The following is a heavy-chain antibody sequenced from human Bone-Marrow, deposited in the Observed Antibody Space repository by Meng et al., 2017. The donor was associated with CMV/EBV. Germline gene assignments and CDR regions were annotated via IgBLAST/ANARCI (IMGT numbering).Heavy chain of an antibody. D-gene: IGHD3-22*01. CDR1: QFTFSDHY. CDR2: SRNKANNHVT. J-gene: IGHJ4*02. V-gene: IGHV3-72*01. CDR3: ARDHYYYDSSGYYYDFDY. Sequence: GGSLRLSCATSQFTFSDHYMDWVRQAPGKGLEWVGRSRNKANNHVTEYAASVKGRFTISRDDSKNSLYLQMNSLRTEDTAVYYCARDHYYYDSSGYYYDFDYWGQGTLVTVSS.